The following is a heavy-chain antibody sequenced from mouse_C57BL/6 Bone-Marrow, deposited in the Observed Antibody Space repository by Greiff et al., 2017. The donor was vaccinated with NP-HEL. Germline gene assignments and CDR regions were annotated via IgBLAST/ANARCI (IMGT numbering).Heavy chain of an antibody. D-gene: IGHD1-1*02. J-gene: IGHJ2*01. CDR1: GFTFSDYG. V-gene: IGHV5-15*01. CDR2: ISNLAYSI. CDR3: ARHGGVGYYFDY. Sequence: VQLKESGGGLVQPGGSLKLSCAASGFTFSDYGMAWVRQAPRKGPEWVAFISNLAYSIYYADTVTGRFTISRATAKNTLYLEMSSLRSEDTAMYYCARHGGVGYYFDYWGQGTTLTVSS.